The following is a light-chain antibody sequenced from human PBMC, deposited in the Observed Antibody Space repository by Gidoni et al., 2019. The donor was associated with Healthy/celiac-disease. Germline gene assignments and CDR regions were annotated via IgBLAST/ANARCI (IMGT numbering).Light chain of an antibody. V-gene: IGKV3-15*01. Sequence: IVMTQSLATLSVSPGERATFACRASQSLSSNLAWYQQKPGQAPRLLIYGESTRATGIPARFSGSGSGTEFTLTISILQSEDFAVYSCQQYNNWPPMYTFGQGTKLEIK. CDR3: QQYNNWPPMYT. CDR1: QSLSSN. CDR2: GES. J-gene: IGKJ2*01.